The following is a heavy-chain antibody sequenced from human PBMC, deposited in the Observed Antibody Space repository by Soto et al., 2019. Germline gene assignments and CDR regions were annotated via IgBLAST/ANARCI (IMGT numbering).Heavy chain of an antibody. D-gene: IGHD3-9*01. CDR2: IYSSGST. V-gene: IGHV4-59*08. CDR1: GGSITQYY. CDR3: ARSIFDWFPPYLDY. J-gene: IGHJ4*02. Sequence: SETLSRTCTVSGGSITQYYWNWIRQPPGKGLEWIGYIYSSGSTNYNPSLKSRVTISVDTSKNQFSLRLTSVTAADTAVYYCARSIFDWFPPYLDYWGQGTLVTVS.